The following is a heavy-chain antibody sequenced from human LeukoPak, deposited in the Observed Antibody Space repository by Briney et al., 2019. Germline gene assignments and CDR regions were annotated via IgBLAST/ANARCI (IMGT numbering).Heavy chain of an antibody. CDR2: IYSGGST. CDR3: AKDQGSITVFGGTDC. CDR1: GFTVSSYY. Sequence: GGSLRLSCAASGFTVSSYYMSWVRQAPGKGLEWVSVIYSGGSTYYTDSVKGRFTISRDNSQNTLYLQMNSLRAEDTAVYYCAKDQGSITVFGGTDCWGQGTLVTVSS. D-gene: IGHD3-3*01. J-gene: IGHJ4*02. V-gene: IGHV3-53*01.